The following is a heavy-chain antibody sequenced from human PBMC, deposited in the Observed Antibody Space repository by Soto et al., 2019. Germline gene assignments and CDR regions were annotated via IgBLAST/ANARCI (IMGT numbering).Heavy chain of an antibody. D-gene: IGHD6-6*01. V-gene: IGHV3-23*01. CDR1: GFNFRYYA. Sequence: GGSLRLSCAASGFNFRYYAMTWVRQAPGKGLEWVSSINDNGDSTHYADSVKGRFTISRDNSKNTLYLQMNSLTAEDTAVYFCAKASNSSPWFDSWLESWGQGTLVTVS. J-gene: IGHJ5*01. CDR3: AKASNSSPWFDSWLES. CDR2: INDNGDST.